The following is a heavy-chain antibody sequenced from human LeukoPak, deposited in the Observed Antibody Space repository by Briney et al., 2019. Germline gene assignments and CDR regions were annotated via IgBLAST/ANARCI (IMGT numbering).Heavy chain of an antibody. V-gene: IGHV3-48*03. CDR2: ISSSGSTI. J-gene: IGHJ3*02. Sequence: PGGSLRLSCAASGFTFSSYEMNWVRQAPGKGLEWASYISSSGSTIYYADSVKGRFTISRDNAKNSLYLQMNSLRAEDTAVYYCARDEPMTTVTADAFDIWGQGTMVTVSS. CDR3: ARDEPMTTVTADAFDI. CDR1: GFTFSSYE. D-gene: IGHD4-17*01.